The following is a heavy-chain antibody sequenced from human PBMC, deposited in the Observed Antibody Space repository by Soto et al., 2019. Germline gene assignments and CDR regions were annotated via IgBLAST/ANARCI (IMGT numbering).Heavy chain of an antibody. J-gene: IGHJ2*01. D-gene: IGHD4-17*01. CDR2: ISAYNGNT. CDR3: ARDLNGDYGFRYWYFDL. V-gene: IGHV1-18*01. Sequence: ASVKVSCKASGYTFTSYGISWVRQAPGQGLEWIGWISAYNGNTNYAQKLQGRVTMTTDTSTSTAYMELRSLRSDDTAVYYCARDLNGDYGFRYWYFDLWGRGTLVTAPQ. CDR1: GYTFTSYG.